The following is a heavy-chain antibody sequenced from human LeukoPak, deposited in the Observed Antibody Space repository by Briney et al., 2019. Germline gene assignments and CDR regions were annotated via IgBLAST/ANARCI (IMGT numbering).Heavy chain of an antibody. Sequence: ASVKVSCKASVYTFTGYYMHWVRQAPGQGLEWMGWINPNSGGTNYAQKFQGRVTMTRDTSISTAYMELSRLRSDDTAVYYCARVRYGGNPMGYWGQGTLVTVSS. CDR3: ARVRYGGNPMGY. D-gene: IGHD4-23*01. V-gene: IGHV1-2*02. CDR2: INPNSGGT. J-gene: IGHJ4*02. CDR1: VYTFTGYY.